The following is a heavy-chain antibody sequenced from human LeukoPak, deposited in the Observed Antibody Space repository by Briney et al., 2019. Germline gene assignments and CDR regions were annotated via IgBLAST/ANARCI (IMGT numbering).Heavy chain of an antibody. Sequence: PGRSLRLSCAASGFTFSSYAMHWVRQAPGKGLEWVAVISYDGSNKYYADSVKGRFTISRDNAKNSLYLQMNSLRVEDTAVYYCVRAMDVWGQGTTVTVSS. J-gene: IGHJ6*02. CDR1: GFTFSSYA. V-gene: IGHV3-30-3*01. CDR2: ISYDGSNK. CDR3: VRAMDV.